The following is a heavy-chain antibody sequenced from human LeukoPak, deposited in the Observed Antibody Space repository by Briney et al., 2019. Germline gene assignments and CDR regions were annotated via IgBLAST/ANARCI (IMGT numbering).Heavy chain of an antibody. D-gene: IGHD3-3*02. Sequence: SVKVSCKAPGFTFGTYAMSWVRQAPGQGLEWMGWIIAVFSTANYAQKFQGRVTITADKSTSTAYMELSSLRSEDTAVYYCARSNGPVLVSPGAPINYYYFYMDVWGKGTTVTVSS. CDR3: ARSNGPVLVSPGAPINYYYFYMDV. CDR2: IIAVFSTA. V-gene: IGHV1-69*06. J-gene: IGHJ6*03. CDR1: GFTFGTYA.